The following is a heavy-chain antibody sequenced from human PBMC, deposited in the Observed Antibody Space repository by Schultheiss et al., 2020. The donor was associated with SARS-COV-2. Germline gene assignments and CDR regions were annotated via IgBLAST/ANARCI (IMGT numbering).Heavy chain of an antibody. D-gene: IGHD2-15*01. V-gene: IGHV3-30*18. J-gene: IGHJ6*02. CDR3: AKDLKHIVVVVAATPGYGMDV. CDR1: GFTFSSYG. Sequence: VGSLRLSCAASGFTFSSYGMHWVRQAPGKGLEWVAVISYDGSNKYYADSVKGRFTISRDNSKNTLYLQMNSLRAEDTAVYYCAKDLKHIVVVVAATPGYGMDVWGQGTTVTVSS. CDR2: ISYDGSNK.